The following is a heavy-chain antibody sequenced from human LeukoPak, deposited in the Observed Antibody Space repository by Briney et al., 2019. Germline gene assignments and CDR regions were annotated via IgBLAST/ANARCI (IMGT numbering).Heavy chain of an antibody. J-gene: IGHJ4*02. Sequence: ASVKVSCKASGGTFSSYAISWVRQAPGQGLEWMGGIIPIFGTANYAQKFQGRVTITADEPTSTAYMELSSLRSEDTAVYYCARGFDSQRADYWGQGTLVTVSS. CDR2: IIPIFGTA. CDR3: ARGFDSQRADY. D-gene: IGHD3-9*01. CDR1: GGTFSSYA. V-gene: IGHV1-69*13.